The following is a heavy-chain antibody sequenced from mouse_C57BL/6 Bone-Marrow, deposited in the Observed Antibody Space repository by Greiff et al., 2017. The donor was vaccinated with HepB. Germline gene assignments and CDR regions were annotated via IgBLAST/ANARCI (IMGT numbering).Heavy chain of an antibody. CDR1: GYTFTSYW. CDR3: AAGYFYYYAMDY. CDR2: IYPGSGST. V-gene: IGHV1-55*01. J-gene: IGHJ4*01. D-gene: IGHD2-3*01. Sequence: QVQLQQSGAELVKPGASVKMSCKASGYTFTSYWITWVKQRPGQGLEWIGDIYPGSGSTNYNEKFKSKATLTVDTSSSTAYMQLSSLTSEDSAVYYCAAGYFYYYAMDYWGQGTSVTVSS.